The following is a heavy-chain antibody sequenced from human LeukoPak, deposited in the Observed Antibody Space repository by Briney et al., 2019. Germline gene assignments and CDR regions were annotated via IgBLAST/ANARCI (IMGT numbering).Heavy chain of an antibody. J-gene: IGHJ4*02. Sequence: ASVKVSCKTSGYTFTSFHMHWVRQAPGQGLEWMGMIDPSGGSTTYAQNFQGRVTMTRDTSTNTFYMELSSLRSEDTAVYYCAREERLIAATGRGAFDYWGQGTLVTVSS. V-gene: IGHV1-46*01. CDR1: GYTFTSFH. CDR3: AREERLIAATGRGAFDY. CDR2: IDPSGGST. D-gene: IGHD6-13*01.